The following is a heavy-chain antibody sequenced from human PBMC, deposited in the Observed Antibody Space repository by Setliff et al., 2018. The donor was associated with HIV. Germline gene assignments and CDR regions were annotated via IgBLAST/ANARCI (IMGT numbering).Heavy chain of an antibody. CDR1: GYTFTSSG. V-gene: IGHV1-18*01. J-gene: IGHJ2*01. CDR2: INTYSGNT. Sequence: ASVKVSCKASGYTFTSSGINWVRQAPGQGLEWMGWINTYSGNTNYAQRLQGRVTMTTDTSTSTAYMELRSLRYDDTAVYYCARGVDYGDYVGFWYFDLWGRGTLVTVSS. CDR3: ARGVDYGDYVGFWYFDL. D-gene: IGHD4-17*01.